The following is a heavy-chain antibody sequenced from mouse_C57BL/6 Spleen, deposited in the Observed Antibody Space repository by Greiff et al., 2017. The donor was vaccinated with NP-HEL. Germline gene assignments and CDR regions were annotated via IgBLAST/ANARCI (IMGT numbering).Heavy chain of an antibody. V-gene: IGHV5-16*01. Sequence: EVQLVESEGGLVQPGSSMKLSCTASGFTFSDYYMAWVRQVPEKGLEWVANINYDGSSTYYLDSLKSRFIISRDNAKNILYLQMSSLKSEDTATYYCARDRGTHWYFDVWGTGTTVTVSS. CDR3: ARDRGTHWYFDV. CDR2: INYDGSST. J-gene: IGHJ1*03. CDR1: GFTFSDYY. D-gene: IGHD3-1*01.